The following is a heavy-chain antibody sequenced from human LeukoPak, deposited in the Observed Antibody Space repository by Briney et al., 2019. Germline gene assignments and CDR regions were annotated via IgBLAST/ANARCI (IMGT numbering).Heavy chain of an antibody. J-gene: IGHJ4*02. CDR3: AREIIQLPGYFDY. D-gene: IGHD5-18*01. Sequence: GGSLRRSCAASGFTVSSNYMSWVRQAPGKGLEWVSVIYSGGSTYYADSVKGRFTISRDNSKNTLYLQMNSLRAEDTAVYYCAREIIQLPGYFDYWGQGTLVTVSS. CDR2: IYSGGST. CDR1: GFTVSSNY. V-gene: IGHV3-53*01.